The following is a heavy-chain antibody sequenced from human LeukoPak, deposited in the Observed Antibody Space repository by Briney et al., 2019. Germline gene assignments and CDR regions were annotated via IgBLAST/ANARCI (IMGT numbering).Heavy chain of an antibody. Sequence: GGSLRLSCAASGFTFSTYAFHWVRRAPGTGLEWVAVISSDGKNKIYADSVKGRFTISRDNSRNTLFLQMNSLTTEDTAVYYCARDPMADFDYWGQGTLVTVSP. V-gene: IGHV3-30*04. CDR2: ISSDGKNK. CDR3: ARDPMADFDY. D-gene: IGHD2-8*01. CDR1: GFTFSTYA. J-gene: IGHJ4*02.